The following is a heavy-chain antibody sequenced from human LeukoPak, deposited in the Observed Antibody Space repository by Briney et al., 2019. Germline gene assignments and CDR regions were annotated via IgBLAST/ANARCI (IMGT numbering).Heavy chain of an antibody. CDR2: ISWNSGSI. Sequence: TGGSLRLSCAASGFTFDVYAMHWVRQAPGKGLEWVSGISWNSGSIGYADSVKGRFTISRDNAKNSLYLQVNSLRAEDTALYYCAKGPHTVRGVTHFDYWGQGTLVTVSS. CDR3: AKGPHTVRGVTHFDY. D-gene: IGHD3-10*01. J-gene: IGHJ4*02. V-gene: IGHV3-9*01. CDR1: GFTFDVYA.